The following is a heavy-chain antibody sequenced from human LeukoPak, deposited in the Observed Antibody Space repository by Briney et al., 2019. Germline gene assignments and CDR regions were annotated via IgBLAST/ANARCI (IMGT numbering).Heavy chain of an antibody. J-gene: IGHJ4*02. V-gene: IGHV4-4*07. D-gene: IGHD3-10*01. Sequence: SETLSLTCTVSGGSISSYYWSWIRQPAGKGLEWIGRIYTSGSTNYNPSLKSRVTISVDTSKNQFSLKLNSVTAADTAVYYCARSRIITMVRGNRYFDYWGQGTLVTVSS. CDR3: ARSRIITMVRGNRYFDY. CDR2: IYTSGST. CDR1: GGSISSYY.